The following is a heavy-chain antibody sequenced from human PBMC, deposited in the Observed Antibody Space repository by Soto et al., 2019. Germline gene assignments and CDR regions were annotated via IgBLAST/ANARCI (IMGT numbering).Heavy chain of an antibody. J-gene: IGHJ3*02. Sequence: SVKVACKASGGTFSSYTISWVRQAPGEGLEWMGRIIPILGIANYAQKFQGRVTITADKSTSTAYMELSSLRSEDTAVYYCASSDSSSWSDAFDIWGQGTMVTVSS. CDR2: IIPILGIA. D-gene: IGHD6-13*01. V-gene: IGHV1-69*02. CDR1: GGTFSSYT. CDR3: ASSDSSSWSDAFDI.